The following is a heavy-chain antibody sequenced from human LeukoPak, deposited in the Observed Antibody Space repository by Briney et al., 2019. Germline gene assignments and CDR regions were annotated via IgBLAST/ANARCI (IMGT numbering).Heavy chain of an antibody. CDR3: ARQRGVVVPAAPPTWWFDP. Sequence: PSETLSLTCTVSGGSISSYYWSWIRQPPGKGLEWIGYIYYSGSTNYNPSLKSRVTISVDTSKNQFSPKLSSVTAADTAVYYCARQRGVVVPAAPPTWWFDPWGQGTLVTVSS. V-gene: IGHV4-59*08. CDR2: IYYSGST. D-gene: IGHD2-2*01. J-gene: IGHJ5*02. CDR1: GGSISSYY.